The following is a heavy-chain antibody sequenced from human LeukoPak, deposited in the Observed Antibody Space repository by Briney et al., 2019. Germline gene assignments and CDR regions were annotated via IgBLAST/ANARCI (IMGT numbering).Heavy chain of an antibody. V-gene: IGHV1-2*02. Sequence: ASVRVSCKASGYIFIDFYFHWVRQAPGRGLEWLGWISPNSGETYYAPKFQGKITLTRDTSVSTAYMDVRSLRSDDTAVYYCARDETADCSRGSCYWDWGQGTLVTVSS. CDR1: GYIFIDFY. D-gene: IGHD2-15*01. CDR2: ISPNSGET. J-gene: IGHJ4*02. CDR3: ARDETADCSRGSCYWD.